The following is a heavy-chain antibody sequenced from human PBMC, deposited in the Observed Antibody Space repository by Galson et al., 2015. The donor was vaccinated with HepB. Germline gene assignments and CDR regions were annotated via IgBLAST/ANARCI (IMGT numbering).Heavy chain of an antibody. V-gene: IGHV3-23*01. CDR3: AKRYSRVRGVISYDAFDI. CDR1: GFTFSSYA. D-gene: IGHD3-10*01. J-gene: IGHJ3*02. Sequence: SLRLSCAASGFTFSSYAMSWVRQAPGKGLEWVSAISGSGGSTYYADSVKGRFTISRDNSKNTLYLQMNSLRAEDTAVYYCAKRYSRVRGVISYDAFDIWGQGTMVTVSS. CDR2: ISGSGGST.